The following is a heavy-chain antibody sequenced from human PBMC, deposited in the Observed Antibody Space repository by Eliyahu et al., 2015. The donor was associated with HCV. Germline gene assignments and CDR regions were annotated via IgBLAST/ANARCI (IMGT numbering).Heavy chain of an antibody. J-gene: IGHJ4*02. V-gene: IGHV3-49*04. CDR3: TRARGYYDSSGAY. CDR2: IRSKAYGGTT. Sequence: EVQLVESGGDLVQPGRSLRLXCXVSGFTXGEYAMSWVXQAPGKGLEWVGFIRSKAYGGTTEYAASVKGRFTISGDDSKSIGYLQMNSLKTEDTAVYYCTRARGYYDSSGAYWGQGTLVTVSS. CDR1: GFTXGEYA. D-gene: IGHD3-22*01.